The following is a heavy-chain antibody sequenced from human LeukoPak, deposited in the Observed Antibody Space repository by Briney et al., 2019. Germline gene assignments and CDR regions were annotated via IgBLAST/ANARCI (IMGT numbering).Heavy chain of an antibody. Sequence: SETLPLTCAVYGVSFSGYYWSWIRQPPGKGLEWIGEINHSGSTNYNPSLKNRVTISVDTSKNQFSLKLSSVTAADTAVYYCASLSVAGLDYWGQGTLVTVSS. CDR1: GVSFSGYY. CDR3: ASLSVAGLDY. CDR2: INHSGST. V-gene: IGHV4-34*01. D-gene: IGHD6-19*01. J-gene: IGHJ4*02.